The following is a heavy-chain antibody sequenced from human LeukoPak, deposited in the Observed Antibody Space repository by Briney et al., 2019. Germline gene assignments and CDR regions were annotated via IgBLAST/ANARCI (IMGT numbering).Heavy chain of an antibody. Sequence: GASVKVSCQASGGTFSSYAISWVRQAPGQGLEWMGRIIPSLGMANYAQKFQGRVTITADKSTSTAYMELSSLRSEDTAVYYRARGGGYCSSTSWPERWWFDPWGQGTLVTVSS. CDR1: GGTFSSYA. CDR2: IIPSLGMA. D-gene: IGHD2-2*01. V-gene: IGHV1-69*04. J-gene: IGHJ5*02. CDR3: ARGGGYCSSTSWPERWWFDP.